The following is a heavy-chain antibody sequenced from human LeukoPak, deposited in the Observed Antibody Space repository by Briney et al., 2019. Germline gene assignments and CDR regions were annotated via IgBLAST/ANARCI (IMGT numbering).Heavy chain of an antibody. Sequence: SETLSLTCAVSGGSISSSPYYWGWIRQPPGKGLEWIGTIYYRGSTYSNPSLNSRVTISLDTSKNQFSLRLRSVTAADTALYYCARHYLSDGILSTFDPWGQGTLVTVSS. D-gene: IGHD2-2*01. CDR1: GGSISSSPYY. J-gene: IGHJ5*02. V-gene: IGHV4-39*01. CDR3: ARHYLSDGILSTFDP. CDR2: IYYRGST.